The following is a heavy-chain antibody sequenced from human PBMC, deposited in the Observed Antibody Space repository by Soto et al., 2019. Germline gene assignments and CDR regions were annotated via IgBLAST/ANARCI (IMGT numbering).Heavy chain of an antibody. V-gene: IGHV4-34*01. D-gene: IGHD2-15*01. CDR1: GGSFSGYY. CDR3: ARTRKKRDCSGGSCYSVWFDP. CDR2: INHSGST. J-gene: IGHJ5*02. Sequence: QVQLQQWGAGLLKPSETLSLTCAVYGGSFSGYYWSWIRQPPGKGLEWIGEINHSGSTNYNPSLKRRVTIPVDTSKNQFSLKLSSVTAADTAVYYCARTRKKRDCSGGSCYSVWFDPWGQGTLVTVSS.